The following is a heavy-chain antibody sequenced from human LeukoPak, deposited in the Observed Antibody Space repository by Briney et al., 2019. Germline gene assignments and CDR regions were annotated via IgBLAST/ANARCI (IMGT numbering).Heavy chain of an antibody. D-gene: IGHD6-19*01. CDR2: INHGGST. Sequence: PSETLSLTCAVYGGSFSGYYWSWIRQSPGTGLEWIGEINHGGSTNYNPSLMSRVSISANSSNNHFSLRLSSVTAADTAVYYCASPSIAVAGTWDYWGQGTLVTVSS. CDR3: ASPSIAVAGTWDY. CDR1: GGSFSGYY. J-gene: IGHJ4*02. V-gene: IGHV4-34*01.